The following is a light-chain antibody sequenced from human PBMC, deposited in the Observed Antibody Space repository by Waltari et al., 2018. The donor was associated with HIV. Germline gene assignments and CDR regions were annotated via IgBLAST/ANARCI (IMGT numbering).Light chain of an antibody. CDR2: DAS. CDR3: QRSSWPIT. V-gene: IGKV3-11*01. Sequence: EIVLTQSPATLSLSPGESATLSCRASQSVGGYLAWYQQKSGQAPRLLIYDASNRATGIPARFSGSGSGTDFTLTISSLEPEDFAVYFCQRSSWPITFGQGTQLEIK. CDR1: QSVGGY. J-gene: IGKJ5*01.